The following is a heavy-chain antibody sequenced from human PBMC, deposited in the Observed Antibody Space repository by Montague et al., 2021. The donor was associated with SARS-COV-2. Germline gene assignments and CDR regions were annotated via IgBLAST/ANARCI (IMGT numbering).Heavy chain of an antibody. J-gene: IGHJ3*01. V-gene: IGHV4-39*02. Sequence: SETLSLTCTVSGGSTTNNIYYWAWIRQAPGKGLDWFGSNYYTGNTXYNPSLKSPVTISVRTSKNHSTLNLSSVTAAETVVYYCAGVKRYFDSSDSPSAFDFWGQGTKVTVSS. CDR2: NYYTGNT. CDR1: GGSTTNNIYY. CDR3: AGVKRYFDSSDSPSAFDF. D-gene: IGHD3-22*01.